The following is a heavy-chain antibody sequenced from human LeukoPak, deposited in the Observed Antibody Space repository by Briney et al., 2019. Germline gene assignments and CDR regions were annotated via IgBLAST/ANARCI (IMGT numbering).Heavy chain of an antibody. J-gene: IGHJ4*02. Sequence: SETLSLTCTVSGGSISSYYWSWIRQPPGKGLEWIGYIYYSGNTNYNPSLKSRVTISVDTSKNQFSLKLSSVTAADTAVYYCARNLLPYDSSGLGDYWGQGTLVTVSS. CDR2: IYYSGNT. V-gene: IGHV4-59*12. D-gene: IGHD3-22*01. CDR3: ARNLLPYDSSGLGDY. CDR1: GGSISSYY.